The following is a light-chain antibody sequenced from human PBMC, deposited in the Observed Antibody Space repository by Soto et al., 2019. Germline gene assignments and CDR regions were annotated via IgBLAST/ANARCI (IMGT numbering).Light chain of an antibody. CDR2: AAS. CDR3: QQSYSTPRT. CDR1: QSVSNY. V-gene: IGKV1-39*01. J-gene: IGKJ5*01. Sequence: DIQMTQSPSSLAASVGDRVTITCRASQSVSNYLNWYQQKPGKAPKLLIYAASSLQSGVPSRFSGSGSGTDFTLTSSSLQPEDFATYYCQQSYSTPRTFGQGTRLEI.